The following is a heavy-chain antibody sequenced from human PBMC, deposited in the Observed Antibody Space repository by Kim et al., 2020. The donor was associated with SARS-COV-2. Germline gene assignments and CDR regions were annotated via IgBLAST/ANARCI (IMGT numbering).Heavy chain of an antibody. CDR2: IYSGGSST. J-gene: IGHJ6*02. CDR3: AKSPDSSSWYMGDYYYGMDV. V-gene: IGHV3-23*03. D-gene: IGHD6-13*01. CDR1: GFTFSSYA. Sequence: GGSLRLSCAASGFTFSSYAMSWVRQAPGKGLEWVSVIYSGGSSTYYADSVKGRFTISRDNSKNTLYLQMNSLRAEDTAVYYCAKSPDSSSWYMGDYYYGMDVWGQGTTVTVSS.